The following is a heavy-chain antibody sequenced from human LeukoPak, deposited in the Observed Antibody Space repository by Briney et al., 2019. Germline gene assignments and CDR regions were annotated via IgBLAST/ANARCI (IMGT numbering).Heavy chain of an antibody. D-gene: IGHD5-24*01. CDR1: GFTFSIYA. J-gene: IGHJ4*02. CDR2: ISGSGGNT. V-gene: IGHV3-23*01. Sequence: GGSLRLSCAASGFTFSIYAMSWVRQAPGKGLEWVSGISGSGGNTHYADSVKGRFTISRDNSKNTLYLQMNSLRVEDTAVYYCAKDDGWVQYANWGQGTLVTVSS. CDR3: AKDDGWVQYAN.